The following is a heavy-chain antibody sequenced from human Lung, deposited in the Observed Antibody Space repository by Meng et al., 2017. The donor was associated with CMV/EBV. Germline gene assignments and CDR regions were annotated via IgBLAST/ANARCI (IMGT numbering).Heavy chain of an antibody. CDR3: AKVVVPAAMRNWFDP. Sequence: SCAASGFTFSSYAMSWVRQAPGKGLEWVSAISGSGGSTYYADSVKGRFTISRDNSKNTLYLQMNSLRAEDTAVYYCAKVVVPAAMRNWFDPWGQGTXVNGAS. CDR1: GFTFSSYA. V-gene: IGHV3-23*01. J-gene: IGHJ5*02. CDR2: ISGSGGST. D-gene: IGHD2-2*01.